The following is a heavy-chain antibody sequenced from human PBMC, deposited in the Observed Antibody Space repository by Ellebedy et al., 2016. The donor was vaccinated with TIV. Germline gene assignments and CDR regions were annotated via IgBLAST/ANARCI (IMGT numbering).Heavy chain of an antibody. CDR1: GFTFGDYA. CDR3: TRTMIVVVSYYGMDV. V-gene: IGHV3-49*03. CDR2: IRSKAYGGTT. D-gene: IGHD3-22*01. J-gene: IGHJ6*02. Sequence: GGSLRLSXTASGFTFGDYAMSWFRQAPGKGLEWVGFIRSKAYGGTTEYAASVKGRFTISRDDSKSIAYLQMNSLKTEDTAVYYCTRTMIVVVSYYGMDVWGQGTTVTVSS.